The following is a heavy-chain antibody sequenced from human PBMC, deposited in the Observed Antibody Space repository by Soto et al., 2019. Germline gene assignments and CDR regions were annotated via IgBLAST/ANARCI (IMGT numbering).Heavy chain of an antibody. V-gene: IGHV1-69*13. Sequence: ASVKVSFHASGGTFSSYAISWVRQAPGQGLEWMGGIIPIFGTAHYAQKFQGRVTLTADESTSTAYMELSSLRSEDTAVYYCAGGVNMVRGVIITPSIGYFELWGRCTL. CDR1: GGTFSSYA. J-gene: IGHJ2*01. D-gene: IGHD3-10*01. CDR3: AGGVNMVRGVIITPSIGYFEL. CDR2: IIPIFGTA.